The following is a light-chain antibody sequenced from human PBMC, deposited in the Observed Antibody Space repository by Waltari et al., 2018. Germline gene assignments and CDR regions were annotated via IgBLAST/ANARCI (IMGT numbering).Light chain of an antibody. CDR1: QSISSN. J-gene: IGKJ4*01. V-gene: IGKV3-15*01. CDR3: QHYNNWPPLT. Sequence: EIVMTQSPATLSLSPGERATLSCRASQSISSNLAWYQQRPGQAPRLLLYGASTRASDIPDRFSGRGSGTDFTLTISSLQSEDFAVYYCQHYNNWPPLTFGGGTKVDVK. CDR2: GAS.